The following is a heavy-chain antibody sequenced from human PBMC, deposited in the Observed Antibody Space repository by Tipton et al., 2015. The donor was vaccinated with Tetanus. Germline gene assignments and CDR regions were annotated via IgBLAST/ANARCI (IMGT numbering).Heavy chain of an antibody. CDR3: ARAPNRIPRAYHC. D-gene: IGHD1-14*01. Sequence: QLVQSGAEMKKPGSSVKVSCKASGGTFTNYALSWVRQAPGQGLEWVGGITPIFGTTNSAPKFQGRVTITADESTNTAYMELSSLRSEATAVYYCARAPNRIPRAYHCWGRGTQITVSS. V-gene: IGHV1-69*01. CDR1: GGTFTNYA. J-gene: IGHJ4*02. CDR2: ITPIFGTT.